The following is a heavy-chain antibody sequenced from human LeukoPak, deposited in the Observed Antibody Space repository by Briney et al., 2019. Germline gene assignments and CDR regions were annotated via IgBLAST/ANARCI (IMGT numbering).Heavy chain of an antibody. CDR3: ARPSSGWHNWFDP. CDR2: ISAYNGNT. V-gene: IGHV1-18*01. D-gene: IGHD6-19*01. J-gene: IGHJ5*02. CDR1: GYTFTSYG. Sequence: GASVKVSCKASGYTFTSYGISWVRQAPGQGLEWMGWISAYNGNTNYAQKLQGRVTMTTDTSTSTAYMELSSLRSEDTAVYYCARPSSGWHNWFDPWGQGTLVTVSS.